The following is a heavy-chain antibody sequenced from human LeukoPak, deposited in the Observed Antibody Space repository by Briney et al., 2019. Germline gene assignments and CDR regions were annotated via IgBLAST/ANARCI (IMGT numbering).Heavy chain of an antibody. V-gene: IGHV3-7*03. CDR3: AKDRAPAAGDDAFDI. CDR1: GFSLSSYW. D-gene: IGHD2-2*01. CDR2: IKQDESEK. J-gene: IGHJ3*02. Sequence: GGSLRLSCAASGFSLSSYWMSWVRQAPGKGLEWVANIKQDESEKDYVDSVKGRFTISRDNAKNSMYLQMNSLRAEDTAVYYCAKDRAPAAGDDAFDIWGQGTMVTVSS.